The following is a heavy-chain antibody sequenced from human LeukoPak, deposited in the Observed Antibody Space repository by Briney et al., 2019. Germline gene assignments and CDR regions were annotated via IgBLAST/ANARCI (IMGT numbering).Heavy chain of an antibody. CDR2: IRYDGNNK. CDR3: AKGYRDGYNSRFDY. D-gene: IGHD5-24*01. Sequence: GGSLRLSCAASGFTFSSYAMHWVRQAPGKGLECVAFIRYDGNNKYYADSVKGRFTISRDNSKNTMYLQMNSLRAEDTALYYYAKGYRDGYNSRFDYWGQGTLVTVSS. CDR1: GFTFSSYA. J-gene: IGHJ4*02. V-gene: IGHV3-30*02.